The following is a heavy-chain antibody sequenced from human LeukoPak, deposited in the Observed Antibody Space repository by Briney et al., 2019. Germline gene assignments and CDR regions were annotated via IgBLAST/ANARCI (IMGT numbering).Heavy chain of an antibody. CDR3: ARAIVSFDGLLWFGELNWFDP. V-gene: IGHV4-39*07. D-gene: IGHD3-10*01. Sequence: SETLSLTCTVSGDSITSSSYYWGWIRQPPGKGLEWIGSIYYSGSTYYNPSLKSRVTISVDTSKNQFSLKLSSVTAADTAVYYCARAIVSFDGLLWFGELNWFDPWGQGTLVTVSS. CDR1: GDSITSSSYY. J-gene: IGHJ5*02. CDR2: IYYSGST.